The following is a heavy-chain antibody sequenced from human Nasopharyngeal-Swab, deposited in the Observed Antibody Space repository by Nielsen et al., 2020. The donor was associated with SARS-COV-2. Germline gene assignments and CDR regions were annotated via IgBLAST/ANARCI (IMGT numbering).Heavy chain of an antibody. CDR3: AEDPGGRGRGS. CDR2: IIPILGVA. CDR1: GGTLSNNP. J-gene: IGHJ5*02. Sequence: SVKVSCKASGGTLSNNPISWVRQAPGQGLEWMGGIIPILGVATYTQRFQGRLTITADKSTSTVYMDLSSLRSDDTAMYFCAEDPGGRGRGSWGQGTLVTVSS. V-gene: IGHV1-69*10. D-gene: IGHD2-8*02.